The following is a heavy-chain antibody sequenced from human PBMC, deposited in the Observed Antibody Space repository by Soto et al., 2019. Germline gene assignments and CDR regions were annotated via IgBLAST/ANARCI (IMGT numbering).Heavy chain of an antibody. CDR2: IYYSGST. CDR1: GGSISSYY. Sequence: SETLSLTCTVSGGSISSYYWSWIRQPPGKGLEWIGYIYYSGSTNYNPSLKSRVTISVDTSKNQFSLKLSSVTAADTAVYYCAREGTTVTTRAWFDPWGQGTLVTVSS. V-gene: IGHV4-59*01. D-gene: IGHD4-17*01. J-gene: IGHJ5*02. CDR3: AREGTTVTTRAWFDP.